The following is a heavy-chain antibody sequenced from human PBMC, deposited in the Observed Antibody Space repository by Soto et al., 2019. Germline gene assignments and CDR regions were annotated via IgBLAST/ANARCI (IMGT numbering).Heavy chain of an antibody. V-gene: IGHV3-23*01. J-gene: IGHJ4*02. D-gene: IGHD2-8*01. Sequence: GGSLRLSCAASGFTFSSYAMSWVRQAPGKGLEWVSAISGSGGSTYYADSVKGRFTISRDNSKNTLYLQMNSLRAEDTAVYYCAKVYAGGDCTNGVCFRLGFDYWGQGTLVTVSS. CDR2: ISGSGGST. CDR3: AKVYAGGDCTNGVCFRLGFDY. CDR1: GFTFSSYA.